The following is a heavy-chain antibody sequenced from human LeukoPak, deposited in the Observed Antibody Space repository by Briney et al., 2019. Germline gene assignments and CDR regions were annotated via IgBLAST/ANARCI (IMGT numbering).Heavy chain of an antibody. CDR1: GFTFSSYW. CDR2: MKQDGSEK. D-gene: IGHD1-26*01. Sequence: GGSLRLSCAASGFTFSSYWMSWVRQAPGKGLEWVANMKQDGSEKYYADSVKGRFSISRDNARNSVYLQMASLRVEDTAVYYCARDPVEWELLLDYWGQGTLVTVSS. V-gene: IGHV3-7*01. CDR3: ARDPVEWELLLDY. J-gene: IGHJ4*02.